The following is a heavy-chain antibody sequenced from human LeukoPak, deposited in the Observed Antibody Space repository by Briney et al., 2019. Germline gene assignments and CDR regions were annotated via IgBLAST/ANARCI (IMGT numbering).Heavy chain of an antibody. CDR2: IYSGGST. CDR3: ARDKGKRNYYMDV. V-gene: IGHV3-66*01. J-gene: IGHJ6*03. D-gene: IGHD1-1*01. Sequence: GGSLRLSCAASGFTVSSNYMSWVRQAPGKGLEWVSVIYSGGSTYYADSVKDRFTISRDNAKNSLYLQMNSLRAEDTAVYYCARDKGKRNYYMDVWGKGTTVTVSS. CDR1: GFTVSSNY.